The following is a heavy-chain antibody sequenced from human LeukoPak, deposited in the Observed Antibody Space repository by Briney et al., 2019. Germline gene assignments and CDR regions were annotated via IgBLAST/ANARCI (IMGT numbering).Heavy chain of an antibody. V-gene: IGHV1-18*01. CDR2: ISAYNGNT. CDR3: ARVGDPTDYYYYYMDV. CDR1: GYTFTNYG. D-gene: IGHD4-17*01. J-gene: IGHJ6*03. Sequence: ASVKVSCKASGYTFTNYGINWVRQAPGQGLEWMGWISAYNGNTNYAQKLQGRVTMTTDTSTSTAYMELRSLRSDDTAVYYCARVGDPTDYYYYYMDVWGKGTTVTISS.